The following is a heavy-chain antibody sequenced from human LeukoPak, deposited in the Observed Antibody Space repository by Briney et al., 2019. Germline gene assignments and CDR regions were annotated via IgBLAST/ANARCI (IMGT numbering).Heavy chain of an antibody. CDR3: ASGKETTDYYDSSGYLYYFDY. CDR2: IYYSGST. D-gene: IGHD3-22*01. J-gene: IGHJ4*02. CDR1: GGSISSSSYY. Sequence: SETLSLTCTVSGGSISSSSYYWGWIRQPPGKGLEWIGSIYYSGSTYYNPSLKIRFTISVDTSKNHFSLKLSSVTAADTAVYYCASGKETTDYYDSSGYLYYFDYWGQGTLVTVSS. V-gene: IGHV4-39*01.